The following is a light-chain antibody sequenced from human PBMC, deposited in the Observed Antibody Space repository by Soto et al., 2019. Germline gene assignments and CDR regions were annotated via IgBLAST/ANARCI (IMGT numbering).Light chain of an antibody. CDR3: QQYGSSPIT. CDR1: QSVSSN. V-gene: IGKV3-20*01. CDR2: GAS. Sequence: EIVMTQSPATLSVSQGARATLSCRASQSVSSNLAWYQQKPGQAPRLLIYGASSRATGIPDRFSGSGSGTDFTLTISRLEPEDFAVYYCQQYGSSPITFGQGTRLEIK. J-gene: IGKJ5*01.